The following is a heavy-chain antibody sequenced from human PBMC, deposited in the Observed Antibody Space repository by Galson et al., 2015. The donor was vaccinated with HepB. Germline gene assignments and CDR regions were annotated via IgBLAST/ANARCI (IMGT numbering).Heavy chain of an antibody. D-gene: IGHD1-26*01. CDR1: GYSFTSYW. CDR2: IDPSDSYT. J-gene: IGHJ4*02. V-gene: IGHV5-10-1*01. Sequence: QSGAEVKKPGESLRISCKGSGYSFTSYWISWVRQMPGKGLEWMGRIDPSDSYTNYSPSFQGHVTISADKSISTAYLQWSSLKASDTAMYYCAIGIGSGSYKDTYYFDYWGQGTLVTVPS. CDR3: AIGIGSGSYKDTYYFDY.